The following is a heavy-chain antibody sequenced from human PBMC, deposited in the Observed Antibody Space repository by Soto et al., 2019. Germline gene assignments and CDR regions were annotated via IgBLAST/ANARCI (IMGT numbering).Heavy chain of an antibody. CDR2: IIPIFGTA. V-gene: IGHV1-69*13. D-gene: IGHD2-15*01. Sequence: SVKVSCKASGGTFSSYAISWVRQAPGQGLEWMGGIIPIFGTANYAQKFQGRVTITADESTSTAYMELSSLRSEDTAVYYCARVGVVVVAATVYYYYGMDVWGQGTTVTVSS. CDR3: ARVGVVVVAATVYYYYGMDV. CDR1: GGTFSSYA. J-gene: IGHJ6*02.